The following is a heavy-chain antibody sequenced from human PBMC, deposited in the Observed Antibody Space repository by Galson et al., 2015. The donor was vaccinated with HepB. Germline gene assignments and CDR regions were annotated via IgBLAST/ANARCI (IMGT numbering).Heavy chain of an antibody. V-gene: IGHV1-2*02. CDR3: ARDIVVVPAATENYYYYYGMDV. J-gene: IGHJ6*02. Sequence: SVKVSCKASGYTFTGYYMHWVRQAPGQGLEWMGWINPNSGGTNYGQKFQGRVTMTRDTSISTAYMELSRLRSDDTAVYYCARDIVVVPAATENYYYYYGMDVWGQGTTVTVSS. CDR2: INPNSGGT. CDR1: GYTFTGYY. D-gene: IGHD2-2*01.